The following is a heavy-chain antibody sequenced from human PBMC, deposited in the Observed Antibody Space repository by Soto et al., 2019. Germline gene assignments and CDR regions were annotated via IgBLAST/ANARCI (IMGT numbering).Heavy chain of an antibody. CDR1: GFTFSSYG. D-gene: IGHD2-8*01. J-gene: IGHJ4*02. V-gene: IGHV3-30*03. CDR2: ISYDGSNK. Sequence: SGGSLRLSCAASGFTFSSYGMHWVRQAPGKGLEWVAVISYDGSNKYYADSVKGRFTISRDNSKNTLYLQMNSLRADDTAVYYCVREDVGVGIDSWGLGTLVTVSS. CDR3: VREDVGVGIDS.